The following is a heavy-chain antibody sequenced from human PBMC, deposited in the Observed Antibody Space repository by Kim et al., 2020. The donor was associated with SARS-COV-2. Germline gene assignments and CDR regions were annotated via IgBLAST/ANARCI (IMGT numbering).Heavy chain of an antibody. Sequence: SMKVSCKASGGTFSSYAISWVRQAPGQGLEWMGGIIPIFGTANYAQKFQGRVTITADESTSTAYMELSSLRSEDTAVYYCARENGYSSGWYEAYFDYWGQGTLVTVSS. CDR1: GGTFSSYA. V-gene: IGHV1-69*13. CDR3: ARENGYSSGWYEAYFDY. CDR2: IIPIFGTA. J-gene: IGHJ4*02. D-gene: IGHD6-19*01.